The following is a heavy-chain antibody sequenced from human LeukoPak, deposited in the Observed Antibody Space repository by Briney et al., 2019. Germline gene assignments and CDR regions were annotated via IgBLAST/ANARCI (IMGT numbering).Heavy chain of an antibody. CDR2: IKSKTDGGTT. D-gene: IGHD3-3*01. V-gene: IGHV3-15*01. Sequence: GGSLRLSCEASGLTFGNYWMSWVRQAPGKGLEWVGRIKSKTDGGTTDYAAPVKGRFTISRDGSKNTLYLQMNSLKTEDTAVYYCTTNAPDFWSGYQSFDYWGQGTLVTVSS. CDR3: TTNAPDFWSGYQSFDY. CDR1: GLTFGNYW. J-gene: IGHJ4*02.